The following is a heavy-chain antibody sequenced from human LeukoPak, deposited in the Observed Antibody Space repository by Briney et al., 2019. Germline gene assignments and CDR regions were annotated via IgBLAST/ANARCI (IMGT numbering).Heavy chain of an antibody. Sequence: GGSLRLSCAASGFMFSSYAMGWVRQAPGKGLEWVSGISGSGAITYYADSVKGRLSISRDNSKNTVSLQVNSLRAEDTAVYYCAKDLHGEVPDYFDYWGQGTLVTVSS. J-gene: IGHJ4*02. CDR3: AKDLHGEVPDYFDY. CDR2: ISGSGAIT. CDR1: GFMFSSYA. D-gene: IGHD3-3*01. V-gene: IGHV3-23*01.